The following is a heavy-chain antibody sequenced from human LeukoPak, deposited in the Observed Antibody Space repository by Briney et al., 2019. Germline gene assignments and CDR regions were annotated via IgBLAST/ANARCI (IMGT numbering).Heavy chain of an antibody. CDR1: GYSISSDYY. CDR2: IYHSGST. J-gene: IGHJ4*02. D-gene: IGHD6-13*01. CDR3: ASEGIAAAGTIRFDY. V-gene: IGHV4-38-2*02. Sequence: SETLSLTCTVSGYSISSDYYWGLGRQPPGKGREWIGSIYHSGSTYYNPALKRRVTISVDTSKNQFSLKLSSVTAADTAVYYCASEGIAAAGTIRFDYWGQGTLVTVSS.